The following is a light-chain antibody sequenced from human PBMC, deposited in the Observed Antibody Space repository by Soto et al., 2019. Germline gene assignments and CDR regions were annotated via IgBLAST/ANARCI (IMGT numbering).Light chain of an antibody. CDR3: QQYGNSPWT. V-gene: IGKV3-20*01. Sequence: DIVLTQSPGTLYLSPGEGTTLSCRASQSVGTNYLAWYQQKPGQAPRLLIYGASSRATGIPDRFSGSGSGTDFTLTISRLEPEDFAVYYCQQYGNSPWTFGLGTKVDIK. CDR1: QSVGTNY. J-gene: IGKJ1*01. CDR2: GAS.